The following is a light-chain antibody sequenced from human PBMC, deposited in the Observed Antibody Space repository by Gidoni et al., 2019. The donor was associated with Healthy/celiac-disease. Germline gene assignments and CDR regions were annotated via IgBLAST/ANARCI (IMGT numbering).Light chain of an antibody. CDR3: QVWDSSSDHPGYV. Sequence: SYVLTQPPSVSVAPGQTARITCGGNNIGSKSVHWYQQKPGQAPVLVIYYDSDRPSGLPERFSGSNSGNTATLTISRVEAGDEADYYCQVWDSSSDHPGYVFGTGTKVTVL. V-gene: IGLV3-21*04. J-gene: IGLJ1*01. CDR1: NIGSKS. CDR2: YDS.